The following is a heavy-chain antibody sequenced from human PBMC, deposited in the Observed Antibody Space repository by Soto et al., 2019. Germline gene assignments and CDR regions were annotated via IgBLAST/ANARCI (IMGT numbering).Heavy chain of an antibody. D-gene: IGHD5-12*01. Sequence: SETLSLTCTVSGGSISSYYWSWIRQPPGKGLEWIGYIYYSGSTNYNPSLKSRVTISVDTSKNQFSLKLSSVTAADTAVYYCARHLPDAGGYEPFDYWGQGTLVTVSS. CDR1: GGSISSYY. J-gene: IGHJ4*02. V-gene: IGHV4-59*08. CDR2: IYYSGST. CDR3: ARHLPDAGGYEPFDY.